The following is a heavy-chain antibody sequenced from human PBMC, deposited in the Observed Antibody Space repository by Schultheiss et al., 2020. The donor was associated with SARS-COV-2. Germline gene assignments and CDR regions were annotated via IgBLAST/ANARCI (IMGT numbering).Heavy chain of an antibody. V-gene: IGHV4-39*01. CDR2: INHSGST. J-gene: IGHJ6*02. CDR3: ARLSLLKGYSMDV. CDR1: GGSISSSSYY. Sequence: SETLSLTCTVSGGSISSSSYYWGWIRQPPGKGLEWIGEINHSGSTNYNPSLKSRVTISVDTSKNQFSLRLTSVTAADTAVYSCARLSLLKGYSMDVWGQGTTVTVSS.